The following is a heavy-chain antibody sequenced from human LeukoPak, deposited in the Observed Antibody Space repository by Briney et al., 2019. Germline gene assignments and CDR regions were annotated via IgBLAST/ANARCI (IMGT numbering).Heavy chain of an antibody. V-gene: IGHV4-38-2*01. J-gene: IGHJ4*02. Sequence: KPSETLSLTCAASGYSISSGYYWGWIRQPPGKGLEWSGTIYHSGTTYYNPSLKTRVTISVDTSKHQFSLKLSSVTAADTAVYYCARRYYYGEPFDYWGQGTLVTVSS. D-gene: IGHD3-10*01. CDR3: ARRYYYGEPFDY. CDR1: GYSISSGYY. CDR2: IYHSGTT.